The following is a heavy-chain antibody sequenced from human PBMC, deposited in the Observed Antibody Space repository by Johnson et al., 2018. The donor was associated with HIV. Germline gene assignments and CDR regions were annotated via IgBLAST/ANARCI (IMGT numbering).Heavy chain of an antibody. V-gene: IGHV3-72*01. CDR2: TRNKANSYTT. Sequence: VQLVESGGGVVQPGGSLRLSCAASGFIFSDHYMDWVRQAPGKGLEWVGRTRNKANSYTTEYYVDSVKGRFTISRDNAKNSLYLQMNSLRAEDTAVYYCARGDESPIGHWPQIDASDIWGQGTMVTVSS. J-gene: IGHJ3*02. CDR1: GFIFSDHY. D-gene: IGHD1-1*01. CDR3: ARGDESPIGHWPQIDASDI.